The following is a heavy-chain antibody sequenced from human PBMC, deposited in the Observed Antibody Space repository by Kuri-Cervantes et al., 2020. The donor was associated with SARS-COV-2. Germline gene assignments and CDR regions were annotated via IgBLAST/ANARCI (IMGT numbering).Heavy chain of an antibody. CDR2: INHSGST. Sequence: SETLSLTCTVSGGSISSYYWSWIRQPPGKGLEWIGEINHSGSTNYNPSLKSRVTISVDTSKNQFSLKLSSVTAADTAVYYCARGTRYYDFWSGYLNWGQGTLVTVSS. CDR3: ARGTRYYDFWSGYLN. V-gene: IGHV4-34*01. CDR1: GGSISSYY. D-gene: IGHD3-3*01. J-gene: IGHJ4*02.